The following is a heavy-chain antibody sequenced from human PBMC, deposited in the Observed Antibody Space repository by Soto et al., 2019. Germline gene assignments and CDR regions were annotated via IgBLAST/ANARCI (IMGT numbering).Heavy chain of an antibody. CDR1: GGSISSGGYY. CDR2: IYYSGST. D-gene: IGHD3-22*01. Sequence: SETLSLTCTVSGGSISSGGYYWSWIRQHPGKGLEWIGYIYYSGSTYYNPSLKSRVTISVDTSKNQFSLKLSSVTAADTAVYYCASVYFYDSSSYYADAFDIWGHGAMVT. J-gene: IGHJ3*02. V-gene: IGHV4-31*03. CDR3: ASVYFYDSSSYYADAFDI.